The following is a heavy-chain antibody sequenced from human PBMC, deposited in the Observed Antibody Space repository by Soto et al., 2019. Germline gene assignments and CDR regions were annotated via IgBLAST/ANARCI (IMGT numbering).Heavy chain of an antibody. Sequence: EVQLLESGGGLVQPGGSLRLSCAASGFTFSSYAMTWVRQAPGKGLDWISTISASGASSYYADSVKGRCTISRDNSKNTLYLQMSSLRAEDTAIYYCAKDRVVVPAASQGGITNCGQGTLVTVSS. CDR1: GFTFSSYA. J-gene: IGHJ4*02. CDR3: AKDRVVVPAASQGGITN. V-gene: IGHV3-23*01. CDR2: ISASGASS. D-gene: IGHD2-2*01.